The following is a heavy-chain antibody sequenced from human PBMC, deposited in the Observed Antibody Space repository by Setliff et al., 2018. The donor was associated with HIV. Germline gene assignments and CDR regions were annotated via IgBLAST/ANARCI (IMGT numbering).Heavy chain of an antibody. Sequence: ASVKVSCKASGYTFTSYYIHWVRQAPGQGLEWMGIINPSGGSTNYAQKFQGRVTMTTDTSTSTAYMELRSLRSDDTAVYYCTRGGYSGAFLDAFDIWGQGTMVTVSS. J-gene: IGHJ3*02. CDR1: GYTFTSYY. V-gene: IGHV1-46*01. D-gene: IGHD1-26*01. CDR2: INPSGGST. CDR3: TRGGYSGAFLDAFDI.